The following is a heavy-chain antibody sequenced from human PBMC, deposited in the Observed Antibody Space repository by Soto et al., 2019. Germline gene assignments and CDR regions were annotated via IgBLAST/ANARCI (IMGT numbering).Heavy chain of an antibody. D-gene: IGHD4-17*01. V-gene: IGHV4-59*01. J-gene: IGHJ5*02. Sequence: SETLSLTCTVSGGSISSYYWSWIRQPPGKGLEWIGYIYYSGSTNYNPSLKSRVTISVDTSKNQFSLKLSSVTAADTAVYYCARDHYGALNWFDPWGHGTLVTVSS. CDR2: IYYSGST. CDR3: ARDHYGALNWFDP. CDR1: GGSISSYY.